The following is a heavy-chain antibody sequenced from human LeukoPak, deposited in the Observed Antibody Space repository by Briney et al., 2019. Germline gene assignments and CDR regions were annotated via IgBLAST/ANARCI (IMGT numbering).Heavy chain of an antibody. CDR1: GGSFSGYY. J-gene: IGHJ4*02. V-gene: IGHV4-34*01. CDR2: INHSGST. CDR3: ARGLLPTVVLDY. Sequence: PSETLSLTCAVYGGSFSGYYWSWIRQPPGKGLEWIGEINHSGSTNYNPSLKSRVTISVDTSKNQFSLKLSSVTAVDTAVYYCARGLLPTVVLDYWGQGTLVTVSS. D-gene: IGHD2-15*01.